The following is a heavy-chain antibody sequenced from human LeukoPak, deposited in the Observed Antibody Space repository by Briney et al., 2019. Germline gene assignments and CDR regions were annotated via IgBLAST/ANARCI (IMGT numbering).Heavy chain of an antibody. CDR3: ARRSIAARDFDY. D-gene: IGHD6-6*01. J-gene: IGHJ4*02. Sequence: GESLKISCKGSGYNFDTYWIAWVRQMPGKGLECMGLIYPGDSDTRYSPSFQGQVTISADKSISTAYLQWSSLKASDTAMYYCARRSIAARDFDYWGQGTLVTVSS. V-gene: IGHV5-51*01. CDR1: GYNFDTYW. CDR2: IYPGDSDT.